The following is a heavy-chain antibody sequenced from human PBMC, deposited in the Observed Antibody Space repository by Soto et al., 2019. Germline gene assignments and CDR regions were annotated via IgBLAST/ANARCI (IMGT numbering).Heavy chain of an antibody. CDR2: ISAYNGNT. Sequence: QVQMVQSGAEVKKPGASVKVSCKASGYIFTNYDITWVRQAPGQGLEWVGWISAYNGNTNFAQKLQDRVTLTTDTSRSTAYMELSSLRSDDTAVYYCARGADGDYWGQGTLVTVSS. CDR1: GYIFTNYD. V-gene: IGHV1-18*01. J-gene: IGHJ4*02. CDR3: ARGADGDY. D-gene: IGHD6-25*01.